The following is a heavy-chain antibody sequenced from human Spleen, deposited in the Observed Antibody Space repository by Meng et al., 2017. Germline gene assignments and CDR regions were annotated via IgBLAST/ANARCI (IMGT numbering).Heavy chain of an antibody. J-gene: IGHJ4*02. CDR2: ISGSGIKT. CDR1: GFTLTNYA. Sequence: GESLKISCAASGFTLTNYAMNWVRQGPGKGLDWVSGISGSGIKTHYADFVKGRLSISRDNSKNTLSLQMNSLRAEDTAVYYCAKDGARRSFDYWGLGTLVTVSS. V-gene: IGHV3-23*01. CDR3: AKDGARRSFDY. D-gene: IGHD1-26*01.